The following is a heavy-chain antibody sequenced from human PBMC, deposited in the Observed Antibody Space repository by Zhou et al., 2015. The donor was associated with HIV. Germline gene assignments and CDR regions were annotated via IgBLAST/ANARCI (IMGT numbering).Heavy chain of an antibody. D-gene: IGHD2-21*02. J-gene: IGHJ4*02. Sequence: EVQLVESGGGLVQPGRSLRLSCAVSGFTFDDYAMHWVRQPPGKGLEWVSSVSWNSGTKGYADSVKGRFTISRDNAKTSLYLQMNSLRAEDTAVYYCARDWSRYCGGDCYLDYWGQGTLVTVSS. CDR3: ARDWSRYCGGDCYLDY. V-gene: IGHV3-9*01. CDR1: GFTFDDYA. CDR2: VSWNSGTK.